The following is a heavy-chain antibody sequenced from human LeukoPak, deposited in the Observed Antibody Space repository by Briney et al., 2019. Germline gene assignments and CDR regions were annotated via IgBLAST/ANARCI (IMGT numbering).Heavy chain of an antibody. Sequence: PETPCLTCTVSRGSTSINLCSSSRHSAGPGLESLRRFYGSGITDYNPSLKSRVTMSLDTSRKQFSLRLTSVTAADTAVYSCARLKVYDSTGYSPGYYMDIWGKGTTVSVFS. CDR1: RGSTSINL. D-gene: IGHD3-22*01. CDR2: FYGSGIT. V-gene: IGHV4-4*07. CDR3: ARLKVYDSTGYSPGYYMDI. J-gene: IGHJ6*03.